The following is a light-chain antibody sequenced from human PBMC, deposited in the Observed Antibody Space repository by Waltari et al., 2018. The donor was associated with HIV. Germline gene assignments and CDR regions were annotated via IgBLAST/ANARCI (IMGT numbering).Light chain of an antibody. Sequence: SALTQPASVSGFPGKSITISCTGTSIYLGIYKLVSWYQQHPGKAPNLMIYEVNERPSGVSNRFSGSKSGNTASLTISGLQAEDEAHYYCCSYAGRGAVFGGGTKVTVL. CDR2: EVN. J-gene: IGLJ3*02. CDR1: SIYLGIYKL. CDR3: CSYAGRGAV. V-gene: IGLV2-23*02.